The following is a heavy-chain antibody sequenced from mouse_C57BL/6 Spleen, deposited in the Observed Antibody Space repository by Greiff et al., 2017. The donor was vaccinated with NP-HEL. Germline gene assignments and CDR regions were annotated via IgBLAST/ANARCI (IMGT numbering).Heavy chain of an antibody. J-gene: IGHJ4*01. CDR2: ISSGSSTI. CDR3: ARGGFTTVVATRYAMDY. V-gene: IGHV5-17*01. D-gene: IGHD1-1*01. CDR1: GFTFSDYG. Sequence: LVESGGGLVKPGGSLKLSCAASGFTFSDYGMHWVRQAPEKGLEWVAYISSGSSTIYYAETVKGRFTISRDNAKNTLFLQMTSLRSEDTAMYYCARGGFTTVVATRYAMDYWGQGTSVTVSS.